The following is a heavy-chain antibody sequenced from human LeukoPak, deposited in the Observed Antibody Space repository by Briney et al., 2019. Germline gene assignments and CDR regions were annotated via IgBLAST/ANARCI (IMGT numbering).Heavy chain of an antibody. CDR1: GASISSYY. J-gene: IGHJ4*02. Sequence: PSETLSLTCTVSGASISSYYWSWLRQSPGKGLEWIGYIYYSGSTNYNPSLKSRVTISVDTSKNQFSLKLSSVTAADTAVYYCARVRGITRPYFDYWGQGTLVTVSS. CDR2: IYYSGST. CDR3: ARVRGITRPYFDY. V-gene: IGHV4-59*01. D-gene: IGHD3-10*01.